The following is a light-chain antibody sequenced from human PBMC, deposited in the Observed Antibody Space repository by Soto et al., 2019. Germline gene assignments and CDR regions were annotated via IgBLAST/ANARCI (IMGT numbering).Light chain of an antibody. CDR3: QEYCSFTRLT. J-gene: IGKJ4*01. CDR2: GAS. Sequence: EIVMTQSPATLSVSPGERATLSCRASQSVSRNLAWYQQKPGQAPRLLIYGASTRATGLPDRFSGRGSGTAFNLIISLLEPEDFAVYYSQEYCSFTRLTFGGGSMV. CDR1: QSVSRN. V-gene: IGKV3D-15*01.